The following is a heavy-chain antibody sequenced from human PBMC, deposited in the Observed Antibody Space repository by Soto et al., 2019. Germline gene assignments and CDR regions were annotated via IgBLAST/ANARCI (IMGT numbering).Heavy chain of an antibody. J-gene: IGHJ4*02. CDR2: IWYDGSDK. V-gene: IGHV3-33*01. Sequence: PXGALIVSCAASGFAFSSFGMHWVRQAPGKGLEWVAIIWYDGSDKYYADSVKGRFTISRDNSKNTLYLQMNSLRAEDTAVYHCAFGNLSYYFDSSGQGPPVTVSS. CDR1: GFAFSSFG. CDR3: AFGNLSYYFDS. D-gene: IGHD3-16*01.